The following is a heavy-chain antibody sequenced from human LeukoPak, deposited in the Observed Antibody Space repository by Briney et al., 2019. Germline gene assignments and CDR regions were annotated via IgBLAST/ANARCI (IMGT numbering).Heavy chain of an antibody. V-gene: IGHV3-21*01. D-gene: IGHD3-22*01. CDR2: ISGSGSFT. CDR1: GLTFSNYN. CDR3: ASLYYYDNSGYSD. Sequence: GGSLRLSCAASGLTFSNYNLNWVRQAPGKGLEWVSHISGSGSFTYYADSVKGRFTISRDNAKNSLYLQMTSLRAEDTAMYYCASLYYYDNSGYSDWGQGILVTVSS. J-gene: IGHJ4*02.